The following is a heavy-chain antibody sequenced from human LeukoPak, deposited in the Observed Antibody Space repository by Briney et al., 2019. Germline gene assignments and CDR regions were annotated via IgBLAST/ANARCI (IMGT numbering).Heavy chain of an antibody. CDR1: GLTFSSYA. CDR3: AKATYYDFWSGYLGGY. J-gene: IGHJ4*02. Sequence: GGSLRLSCVASGLTFSSYAMSWVRQVSGKGLEWVAIIGGNGANTYYADSVKGRFTISRDNFKNTLYLQMNSLRADDTAVYYCAKATYYDFWSGYLGGYWGQGTLVTVSS. CDR2: IGGNGANT. V-gene: IGHV3-23*01. D-gene: IGHD3-3*01.